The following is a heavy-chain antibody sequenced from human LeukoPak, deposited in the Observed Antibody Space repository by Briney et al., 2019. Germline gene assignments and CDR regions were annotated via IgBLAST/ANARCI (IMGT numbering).Heavy chain of an antibody. D-gene: IGHD2-2*03. Sequence: PGGSLRLSCAASGCTFSSYAMSWVRQAPGKGLEGVLAISGSGGSTYYAGSVKGRLTISRDNSQNTLNLQMNSLRAEDTAVYYCAKGLGYNWFDPWGQGTLVTVSS. V-gene: IGHV3-23*01. CDR3: AKGLGYNWFDP. CDR2: ISGSGGST. J-gene: IGHJ5*02. CDR1: GCTFSSYA.